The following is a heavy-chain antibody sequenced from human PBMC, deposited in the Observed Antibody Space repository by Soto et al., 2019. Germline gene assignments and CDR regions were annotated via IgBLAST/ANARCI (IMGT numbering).Heavy chain of an antibody. J-gene: IGHJ6*02. CDR1: GFTFSSYG. CDR2: ISYDGSNK. Sequence: QVQLVESGGGVVQPGRSLRLSCAASGFTFSSYGMHWVRQAPGKGLEWVAVISYDGSNKYYADSVKGRFTISRDNSKNALYLQMNSLRAEATAVYYFANTAPSVWFGEFFDYYGMDVWGQGTTVTVSS. CDR3: ANTAPSVWFGEFFDYYGMDV. V-gene: IGHV3-30*18. D-gene: IGHD3-10*01.